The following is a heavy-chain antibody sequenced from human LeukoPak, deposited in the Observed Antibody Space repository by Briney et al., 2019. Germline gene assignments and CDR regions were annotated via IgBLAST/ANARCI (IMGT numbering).Heavy chain of an antibody. CDR2: IKQDGSEK. CDR3: ARDLRREDY. Sequence: PGGSLRLSCAASGFTFSSYWMSWVRQAPGKGLEWVANIKQDGSEKYYVDSVKGRFTISRDNSKNTLYLQMNSPRAEDTAVYYCARDLRREDYWGQGTLVTVSS. CDR1: GFTFSSYW. J-gene: IGHJ4*02. V-gene: IGHV3-7*01.